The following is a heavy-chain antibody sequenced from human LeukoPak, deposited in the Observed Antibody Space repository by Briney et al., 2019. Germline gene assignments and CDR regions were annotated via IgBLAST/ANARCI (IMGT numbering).Heavy chain of an antibody. Sequence: GRSLRLSCAASGFTFSYYGMHWVRQAPGKGLEWVAVIWYDGSNKYYADSVRGRFTISRDNSKNTLYLQMNSLRAEDTAVYLCVRDSGEIPNTYYYDSSGYLHYWGPGTLVTVSS. J-gene: IGHJ4*02. D-gene: IGHD3-22*01. V-gene: IGHV3-33*01. CDR3: VRDSGEIPNTYYYDSSGYLHY. CDR2: IWYDGSNK. CDR1: GFTFSYYG.